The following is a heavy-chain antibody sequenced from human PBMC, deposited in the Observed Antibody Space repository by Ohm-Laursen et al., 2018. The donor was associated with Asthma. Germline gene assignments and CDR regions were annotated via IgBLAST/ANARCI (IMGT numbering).Heavy chain of an antibody. CDR2: ISGSGGST. CDR3: AKDFTPKWRRPSFFDS. CDR1: GFSFSSYA. J-gene: IGHJ4*02. Sequence: SLRLSCTASGFSFSSYAMSWVRLTPGMGLEWVSGISGSGGSTHYADSVKGRFTISRDNTNSAVYLEMNSLRAEDTAIYYCAKDFTPKWRRPSFFDSWGRGTLVTVSS. V-gene: IGHV3-23*01. D-gene: IGHD5-12*01.